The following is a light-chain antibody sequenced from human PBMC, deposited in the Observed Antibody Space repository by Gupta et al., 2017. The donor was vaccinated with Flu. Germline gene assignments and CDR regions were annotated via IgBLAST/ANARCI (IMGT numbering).Light chain of an antibody. CDR1: SSSIGSNT. CDR2: SNN. Sequence: QSVLTQPPSASGTPGQRVTISCSGSSSSIGSNTVNWYQQLPGTAPKLLIYSNNPRPSGVPDRFSCSKSGTSGSLAISGLQSEDEADYYCAAWDDSLNGLYVFGTGTKVTVL. V-gene: IGLV1-44*01. CDR3: AAWDDSLNGLYV. J-gene: IGLJ1*01.